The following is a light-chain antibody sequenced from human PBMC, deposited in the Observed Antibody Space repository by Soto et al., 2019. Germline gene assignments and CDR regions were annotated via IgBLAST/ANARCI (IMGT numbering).Light chain of an antibody. Sequence: QSALTQPASVSGSPGQSITISCTGTSSDVGSYRFVSWYQQHPGKAPKFMIYEVSDRPSGISDRFSGSKSGNTASLTISGLQAEDEADYYCSSYTSGSAVVFGGGTKLTVL. V-gene: IGLV2-14*03. CDR3: SSYTSGSAVV. J-gene: IGLJ2*01. CDR1: SSDVGSYRF. CDR2: EVS.